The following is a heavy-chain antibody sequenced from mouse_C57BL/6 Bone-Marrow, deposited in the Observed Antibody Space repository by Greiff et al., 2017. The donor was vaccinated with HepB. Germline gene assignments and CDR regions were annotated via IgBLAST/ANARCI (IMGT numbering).Heavy chain of an antibody. CDR3: ANYYGRS. D-gene: IGHD1-1*01. J-gene: IGHJ2*01. CDR1: GYTFTSYW. Sequence: QVHVKQPGAELVKPGASVKMSCKASGYTFTSYWITWVKQRPGQGLEWIGDIYPGSGSTNYNEKFKSKATLTVDTSSSTAYMQLSSLTSEDSAVYYCANYYGRSWGQGTTLTVSS. V-gene: IGHV1-55*01. CDR2: IYPGSGST.